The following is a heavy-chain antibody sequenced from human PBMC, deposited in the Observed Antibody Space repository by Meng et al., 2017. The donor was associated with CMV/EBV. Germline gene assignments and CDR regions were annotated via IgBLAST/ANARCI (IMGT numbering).Heavy chain of an antibody. J-gene: IGHJ4*02. CDR3: ARERSESGGVIIDY. Sequence: ASVKVSCKASGYTFTSYDINWVRQATGQGLEWMGWMNPNSGNTGYAQKFQGRVTMTRNTSISTAYMELNSLRSEDTAVYYCARERSESGGVIIDYWGQGTLVTVSS. CDR1: GYTFTSYD. D-gene: IGHD3-10*01. CDR2: MNPNSGNT. V-gene: IGHV1-8*01.